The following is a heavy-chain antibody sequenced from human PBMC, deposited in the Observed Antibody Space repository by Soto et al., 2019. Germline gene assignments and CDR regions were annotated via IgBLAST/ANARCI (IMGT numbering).Heavy chain of an antibody. CDR3: ARGVGSGTYYNQYNWFDP. CDR2: INTYNGNT. Sequence: GASLKVSCKASGYSFSSYGINWVRQAPGQGLEWMGWINTYNGNTNHAQKLQGRVTMTTDTSTSTAYMELRSLRSDDTAVYYCARGVGSGTYYNQYNWFDPWGQGTLVTVS. J-gene: IGHJ5*02. V-gene: IGHV1-18*01. CDR1: GYSFSSYG. D-gene: IGHD3-10*01.